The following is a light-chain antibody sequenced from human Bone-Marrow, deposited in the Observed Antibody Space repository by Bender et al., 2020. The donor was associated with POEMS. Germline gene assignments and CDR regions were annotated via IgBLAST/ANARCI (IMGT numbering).Light chain of an antibody. Sequence: QSVLTQPPSVSGTPGQRVTISCSGSSSNIRNNAVAWYQQVPGTAPTLLIYSDIQRPSGVPVRFSGSKSGTSASLAISGLQSEDEADYYCAAWDDSLNGRGVFGTGTKVTVL. J-gene: IGLJ1*01. V-gene: IGLV1-44*01. CDR2: SDI. CDR1: SSNIRNNA. CDR3: AAWDDSLNGRGV.